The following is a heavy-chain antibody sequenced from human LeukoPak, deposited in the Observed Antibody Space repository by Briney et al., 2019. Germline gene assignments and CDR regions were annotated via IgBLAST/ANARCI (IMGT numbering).Heavy chain of an antibody. Sequence: ASVTVSFKSSVYTFTIYDINWVRQATGQGREWMGWMNPNSANTGYAQKFQGRVTMTRNTSISTAYMELSSLRSEATAVYYCARGPPESSNSDYWGQGTLVTVSS. CDR3: ARGPPESSNSDY. CDR2: MNPNSANT. J-gene: IGHJ4*02. V-gene: IGHV1-8*01. CDR1: VYTFTIYD. D-gene: IGHD6-13*01.